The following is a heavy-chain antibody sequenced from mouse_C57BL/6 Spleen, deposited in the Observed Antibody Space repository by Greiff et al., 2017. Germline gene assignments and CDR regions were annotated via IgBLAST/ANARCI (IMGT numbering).Heavy chain of an antibody. CDR3: ARGLVTTVVDYAMDY. V-gene: IGHV1-72*01. D-gene: IGHD1-1*01. CDR1: GYTFTSYW. CDR2: IDPNSGGT. Sequence: QVQLQQPGAELVKPGASVKLSCKASGYTFTSYWLHWVKQRPGRGLEWIGRIDPNSGGTKYNEKFKGKATLTVDKPSSTAYLQLSGLTSEDSAVYYCARGLVTTVVDYAMDYWGQGTSVTVSS. J-gene: IGHJ4*01.